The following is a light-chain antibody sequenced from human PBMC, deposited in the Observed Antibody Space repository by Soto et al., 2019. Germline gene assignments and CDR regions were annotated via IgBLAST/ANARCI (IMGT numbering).Light chain of an antibody. CDR3: QQYKDWPPLT. CDR2: GAS. CDR1: QSVNIN. Sequence: EIAMTQSPVTLSASPGERVTLSCRASQSVNINLAGYQQRPGQAPRVLLYGASNRASGIPDRFSGSGSGTDFTLTICSLEPDDLALYYYQQYKDWPPLTFGGGTRVEIK. V-gene: IGKV3D-15*01. J-gene: IGKJ4*01.